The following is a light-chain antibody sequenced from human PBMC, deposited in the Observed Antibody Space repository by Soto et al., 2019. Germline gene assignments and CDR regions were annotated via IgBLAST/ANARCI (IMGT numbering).Light chain of an antibody. J-gene: IGKJ1*01. V-gene: IGKV1-39*01. CDR1: QSINSY. CDR3: QQRYSTPRT. Sequence: DIQMTQSPSSLSASVGDRVTITCRASQSINSYLNWYQQKPGKAPKLLIYGASSLQGGVPSRFSGSGSGTDFTLTISSLQPEDFTTYYCQQRYSTPRTFGQGTKVEIK. CDR2: GAS.